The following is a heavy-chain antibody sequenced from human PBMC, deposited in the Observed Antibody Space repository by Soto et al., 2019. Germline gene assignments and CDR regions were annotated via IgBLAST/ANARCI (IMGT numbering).Heavy chain of an antibody. V-gene: IGHV1-24*01. J-gene: IGHJ2*01. D-gene: IGHD3-10*01. CDR2: FDPEDGET. Sequence: ASVKVSCKVSGYTLTELSMHWVRQAPGKGLEWMGGFDPEDGETIYAQKFQGRVTMTEDTSTDTAYMELSSLRSEDTAVYYCATVYLAVSVHFGCYFDLSGRRTLVIVSS. CDR3: ATVYLAVSVHFGCYFDL. CDR1: GYTLTELS.